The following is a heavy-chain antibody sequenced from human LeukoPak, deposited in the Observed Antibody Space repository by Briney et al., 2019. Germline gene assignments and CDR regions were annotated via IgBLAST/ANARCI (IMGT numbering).Heavy chain of an antibody. Sequence: SETLSLTCAVYGGSISSYYWSWIRQPPGKGLEWIGYIYYSGSTNYNPSLKSRVTISVDTSKNQFSLKLSSVTAADTAVYYCARVLSIAARPTHFDYWGQGTLVTVSS. V-gene: IGHV4-59*01. D-gene: IGHD6-6*01. CDR1: GGSISSYY. CDR2: IYYSGST. CDR3: ARVLSIAARPTHFDY. J-gene: IGHJ4*02.